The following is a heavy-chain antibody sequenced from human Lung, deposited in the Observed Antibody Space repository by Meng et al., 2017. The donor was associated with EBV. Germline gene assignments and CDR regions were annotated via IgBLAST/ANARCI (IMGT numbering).Heavy chain of an antibody. J-gene: IGHJ4*02. D-gene: IGHD3-10*01. Sequence: EVQLVXSXXXXXKPXGXXXLSCAASGFIFSNYNINWVRQAPGKGLEWVSFISSSSSYIYYADSVKGRFTISRDNTKNSLFLQMNSLRAEDTAVYYCAREVWRGVGIDYWGQGTLVTVSS. CDR2: ISSSSSYI. V-gene: IGHV3-21*01. CDR3: AREVWRGVGIDY. CDR1: GFIFSNYN.